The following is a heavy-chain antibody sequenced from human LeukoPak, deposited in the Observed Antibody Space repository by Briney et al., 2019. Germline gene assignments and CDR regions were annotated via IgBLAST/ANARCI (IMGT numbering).Heavy chain of an antibody. CDR1: GGSFSGYY. V-gene: IGHV4-34*01. J-gene: IGHJ4*02. Sequence: SETLSLTCAVYGGSFSGYYWSWIRQPPGKGLEWIGEINHSGSTNYNPSLKSRVTISVDTSNNQFSLKLSSVTAADTAVYYCAKRAWPELTDIYWGQGTLVTVSS. CDR3: AKRAWPELTDIY. CDR2: INHSGST. D-gene: IGHD5-18*01.